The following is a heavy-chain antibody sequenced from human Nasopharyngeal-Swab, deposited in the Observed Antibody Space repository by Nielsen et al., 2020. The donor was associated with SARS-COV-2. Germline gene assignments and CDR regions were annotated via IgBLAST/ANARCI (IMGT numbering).Heavy chain of an antibody. D-gene: IGHD3-16*01. V-gene: IGHV3-30-3*01. J-gene: IGHJ6*03. CDR3: ARSFTYYYYMDV. CDR1: GFTFSSYA. CDR2: ISYDGSNK. Sequence: GESLKISCAASGFTFSSYAMHWVRQAPGKGLEWVAVISYDGSNKYYADSVKGRFTISRDNSKNTLYLQMNSLRAEDTAVYYCARSFTYYYYMDVWGKGTTATVSS.